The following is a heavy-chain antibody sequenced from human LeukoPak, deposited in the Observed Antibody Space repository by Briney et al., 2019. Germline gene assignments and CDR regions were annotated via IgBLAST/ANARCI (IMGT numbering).Heavy chain of an antibody. V-gene: IGHV4-4*07. CDR2: IYSSGHT. CDR3: ARDDFGDVDAFDI. D-gene: IGHD4-17*01. Sequence: SETLSLTCTVSGGSISRYYWSWIRQSAGKGLEWIARIYSSGHTNYNPSLKSRVTISLDMSKSQFSLTMRSVTAADTAMYFCARDDFGDVDAFDIWGQGTMVTVSS. J-gene: IGHJ3*02. CDR1: GGSISRYY.